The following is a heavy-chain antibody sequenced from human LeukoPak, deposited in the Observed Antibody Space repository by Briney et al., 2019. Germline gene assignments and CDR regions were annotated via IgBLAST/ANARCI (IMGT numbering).Heavy chain of an antibody. CDR2: INHSGST. CDR3: ARAVGLRYFDWLQRLGWYFDL. D-gene: IGHD3-9*01. J-gene: IGHJ2*01. CDR1: GGSFSGYY. V-gene: IGHV4-34*01. Sequence: PSETLSLTCAVYGGSFSGYYWSWIRQPPGKGLEWIGEINHSGSTNYNPSLKSRVTISVDTSKNQFSLKLSSVTAADTAVYYCARAVGLRYFDWLQRLGWYFDLWGRGTLVTVSS.